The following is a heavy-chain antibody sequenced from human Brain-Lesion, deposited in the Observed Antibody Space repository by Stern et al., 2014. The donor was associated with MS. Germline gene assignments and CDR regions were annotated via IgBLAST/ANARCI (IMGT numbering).Heavy chain of an antibody. CDR1: GGSISSGGYY. CDR3: ARGRVVPGFQYYATDV. CDR2: IFNSGST. Sequence: QVQLQESGPGLVTPSQTLSLSCTVSGGSISSGGYYWSWIRQPAGKGLEWIGRIFNSGSTSYHPSLKSRVTISIDTSKNQFSLRLNSMTAADTAVYYCARGRVVPGFQYYATDVWGQGTTVIVSS. J-gene: IGHJ6*02. D-gene: IGHD2-2*01. V-gene: IGHV4-61*02.